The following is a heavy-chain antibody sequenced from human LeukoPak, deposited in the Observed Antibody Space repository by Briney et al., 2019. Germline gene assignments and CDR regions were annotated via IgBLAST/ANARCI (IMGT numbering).Heavy chain of an antibody. CDR3: AKKAHYDAYAKYFDY. J-gene: IGHJ4*02. CDR2: LSDSGVYT. Sequence: GGSLRLSCAASGFTFSNYAMTWVRQAPGKGLEWVSILSDSGVYTYYADSVKGRFTISRDNSNNMLYLQMNSLRAEDTAVYYCAKKAHYDAYAKYFDYWGQGTLVTVSS. CDR1: GFTFSNYA. D-gene: IGHD4-17*01. V-gene: IGHV3-23*01.